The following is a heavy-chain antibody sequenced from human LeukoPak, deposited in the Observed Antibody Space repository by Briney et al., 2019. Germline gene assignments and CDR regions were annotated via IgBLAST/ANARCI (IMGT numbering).Heavy chain of an antibody. D-gene: IGHD4-23*01. CDR3: AGTGGNSNAFDI. V-gene: IGHV4-38-2*02. CDR1: GYSISSGYY. CDR2: IYHSGST. Sequence: SETLSLTCTVAGYSISSGYYWGWIRQPPGKGLEWIGSIYHSGSTYYNPSLKSRVTISVDTSKNHFSLKLSSVTAADTAVYYCAGTGGNSNAFDIWGQGTMVTVSS. J-gene: IGHJ3*02.